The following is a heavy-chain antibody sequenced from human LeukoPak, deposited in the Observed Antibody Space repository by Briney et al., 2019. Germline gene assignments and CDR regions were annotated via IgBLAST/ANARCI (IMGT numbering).Heavy chain of an antibody. CDR1: GFIFSDYY. V-gene: IGHV3-11*01. D-gene: IGHD3-10*01. CDR2: ISSSGSTI. Sequence: GGSLRLSCAASGFIFSDYYMSWIRQAPGKGLEWVSYISSSGSTIYYADSVKGRFTISRDNAKNSLYLQMNSLRAEDTAVYYCAKKQGWFGETGAFDIWGQGTMVTVSS. J-gene: IGHJ3*02. CDR3: AKKQGWFGETGAFDI.